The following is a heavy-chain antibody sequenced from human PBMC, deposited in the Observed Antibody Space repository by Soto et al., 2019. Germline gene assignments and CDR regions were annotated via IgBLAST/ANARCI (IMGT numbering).Heavy chain of an antibody. Sequence: ASVKVSCKASGYTFTSYAMHWVRQAPGQRLEWMGWINAGNGNTKYSQKFQGRVTITRDTSAGTAYMELSSLRSEDTAVYYCAREQRAAAGTGDYWGQGTLVTVSS. CDR3: AREQRAAAGTGDY. D-gene: IGHD6-13*01. CDR1: GYTFTSYA. CDR2: INAGNGNT. V-gene: IGHV1-3*01. J-gene: IGHJ4*02.